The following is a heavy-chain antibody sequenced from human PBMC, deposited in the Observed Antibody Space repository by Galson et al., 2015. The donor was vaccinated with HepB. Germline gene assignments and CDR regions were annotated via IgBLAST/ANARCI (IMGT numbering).Heavy chain of an antibody. V-gene: IGHV3-48*02. CDR1: GFTFSSYS. D-gene: IGHD2-2*01. CDR3: ARDPNYIVVVPAPNFDY. J-gene: IGHJ4*02. Sequence: SLRLSCAASGFTFSSYSMNWVRQAPGKGLEWVSYISSSSSTIYYADSVKGRFTISRDNAKNSLYLQMNSLRDEDTAVYYCARDPNYIVVVPAPNFDYWGQGTLVTVSS. CDR2: ISSSSSTI.